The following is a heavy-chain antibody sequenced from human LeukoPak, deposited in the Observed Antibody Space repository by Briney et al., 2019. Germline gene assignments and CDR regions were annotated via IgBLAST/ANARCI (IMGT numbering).Heavy chain of an antibody. CDR1: GFTFSSYG. J-gene: IGHJ4*02. D-gene: IGHD1-26*01. V-gene: IGHV3-30*18. CDR2: ISYDGSNK. Sequence: GGSLRLSCAASGFTFSSYGMHWVRQAPGKGLEWVAVISYDGSNKYYADSVKSRFTISRDNSKNTLYLQMNSLRAEDTAVYYCAKVRRVGAVLGPFDYWGQGTLVTVSS. CDR3: AKVRRVGAVLGPFDY.